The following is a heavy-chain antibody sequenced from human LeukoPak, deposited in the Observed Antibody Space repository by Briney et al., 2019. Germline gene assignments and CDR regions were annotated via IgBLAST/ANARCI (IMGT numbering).Heavy chain of an antibody. CDR1: GFTFSDYY. V-gene: IGHV3-23*01. Sequence: TGGSLRLSCAASGFTFSDYYMTWIRQAPGKGLEWVSAISGSGGRTYYADSVKGRFTISRDNSKNTVYLQMNSLRAEDTAVYYCAKRAAVAGTDLEFDYWGQGTLVTVSS. D-gene: IGHD6-19*01. CDR2: ISGSGGRT. J-gene: IGHJ4*02. CDR3: AKRAAVAGTDLEFDY.